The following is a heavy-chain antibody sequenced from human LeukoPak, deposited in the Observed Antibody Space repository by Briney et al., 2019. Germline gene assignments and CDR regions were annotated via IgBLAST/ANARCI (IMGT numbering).Heavy chain of an antibody. CDR1: GGSFSGYY. V-gene: IGHV4-34*01. CDR3: ARGMNCSGGSCHIDY. CDR2: INHSGST. Sequence: PSETLSLTCAVYGGSFSGYYWSWIRQPPGKGLEWIGEINHSGSTNYNPSLKSRVTISVDTSKNQFSPKLSSVTAADTAVYYCARGMNCSGGSCHIDYWGQGTLVTVSS. D-gene: IGHD2-15*01. J-gene: IGHJ4*02.